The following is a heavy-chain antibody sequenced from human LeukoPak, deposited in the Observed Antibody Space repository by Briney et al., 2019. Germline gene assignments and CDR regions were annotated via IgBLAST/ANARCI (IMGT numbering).Heavy chain of an antibody. J-gene: IGHJ3*02. CDR2: ISSSGRSI. CDR1: GFTFSSYE. D-gene: IGHD2-2*01. Sequence: GGSLRLSCAASGFTFSSYEMNWVRQAPGKGLEWVSYISSSGRSIYYADSVKGRFTISRDNAKNSLYLQMNSLRAEDTAVYYCAKDYFVVTVGDAFDIWGQGTRVTVSS. CDR3: AKDYFVVTVGDAFDI. V-gene: IGHV3-48*03.